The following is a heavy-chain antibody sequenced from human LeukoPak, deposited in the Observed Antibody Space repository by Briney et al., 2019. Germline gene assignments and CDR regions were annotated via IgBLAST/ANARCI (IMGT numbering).Heavy chain of an antibody. J-gene: IGHJ4*02. V-gene: IGHV3-53*01. CDR3: ASRSVSSRYGDFDY. D-gene: IGHD6-25*01. CDR2: INTDGSA. Sequence: GGSLRLSCAASGFTVSRNYMGWVRQAPGKGLEWVSIINTDGSANYADSVKGRFTISRDNSKNTLYLQMNNLRAEDAAVYYCASRSVSSRYGDFDYWGQGTLVTVSS. CDR1: GFTVSRNY.